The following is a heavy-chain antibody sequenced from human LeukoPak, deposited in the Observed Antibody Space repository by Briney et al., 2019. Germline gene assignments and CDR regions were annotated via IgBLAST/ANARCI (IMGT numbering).Heavy chain of an antibody. Sequence: SETLSLTCTVSGGSISSSSYYWGWIRQPPGKGLEWIGSIYYSGSAYYNPSLKSRVTISVDTSKNQFSLKLSSVTAADTAVYYCARDPQTGDLVSWGQGTLVTVSS. D-gene: IGHD7-27*01. J-gene: IGHJ5*02. CDR2: IYYSGSA. V-gene: IGHV4-39*02. CDR3: ARDPQTGDLVS. CDR1: GGSISSSSYY.